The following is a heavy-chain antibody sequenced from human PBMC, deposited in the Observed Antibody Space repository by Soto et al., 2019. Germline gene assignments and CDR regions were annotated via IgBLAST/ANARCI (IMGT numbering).Heavy chain of an antibody. D-gene: IGHD2-15*01. CDR2: ISSNGGST. Sequence: PGGSLRLSCSASGFTFSSYAMHWVRQAPGKGLEYVSAISSNGGSTYYADSVKGRFTISRDNSKNTLYLQMSSLRAEDTAVYYSGKGGVGCSGGSRYSGLFGMDVWGQGTTVTVSS. CDR3: GKGGVGCSGGSRYSGLFGMDV. V-gene: IGHV3-64D*06. CDR1: GFTFSSYA. J-gene: IGHJ6*02.